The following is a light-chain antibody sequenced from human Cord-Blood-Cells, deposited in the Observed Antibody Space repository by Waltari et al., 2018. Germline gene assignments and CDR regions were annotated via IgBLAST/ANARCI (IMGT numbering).Light chain of an antibody. V-gene: IGKV3-20*01. CDR1: QSLSSSY. CDR2: GAS. J-gene: IGKJ4*01. Sequence: IALTQSPGTLSLSPRQRATSSCRASQSLSSSYLAWYQQKPGQAPRLIIYGASSRATGIPDRFSGSGSGTDFTLTISRLEPEDFAVYYCQQYGSSPLTFGGGTKVEIK. CDR3: QQYGSSPLT.